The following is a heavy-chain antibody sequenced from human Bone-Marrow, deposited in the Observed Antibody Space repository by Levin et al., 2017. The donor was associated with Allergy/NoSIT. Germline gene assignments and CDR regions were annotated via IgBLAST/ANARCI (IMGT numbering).Heavy chain of an antibody. CDR1: GFIFGDSY. Sequence: LSLPCAASGFIFGDSYMIWIRQAPGKGLEWVSYISTTSSYTNYADSVKGRFTISRDNAKNSLYLQMNSLRAEDTALYYCARLGIEQYYSYYYMDVWGKGTTVTVSS. CDR3: ARLGIEQYYSYYYMDV. CDR2: ISTTSSYT. J-gene: IGHJ6*03. D-gene: IGHD1/OR15-1a*01. V-gene: IGHV3-11*03.